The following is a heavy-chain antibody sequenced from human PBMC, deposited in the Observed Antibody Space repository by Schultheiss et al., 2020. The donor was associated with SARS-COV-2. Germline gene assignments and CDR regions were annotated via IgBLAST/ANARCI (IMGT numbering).Heavy chain of an antibody. Sequence: GESLKISCAASGFTFSTYWMTWVRQAPGKGLEWVSAISGSGGSTYYADSVKGRFTISRDNSKNTLYLQMNSLRAEDTAVYYCAKPVVKAARPRDWFDPWGQGTLVTVSS. J-gene: IGHJ5*02. CDR3: AKPVVKAARPRDWFDP. V-gene: IGHV3-23*01. CDR2: ISGSGGST. D-gene: IGHD6-6*01. CDR1: GFTFSTYW.